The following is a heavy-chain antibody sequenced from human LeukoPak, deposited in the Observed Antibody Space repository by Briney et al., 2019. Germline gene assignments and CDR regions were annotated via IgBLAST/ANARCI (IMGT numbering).Heavy chain of an antibody. CDR1: GFTFSSYI. V-gene: IGHV4-34*01. D-gene: IGHD6-13*01. J-gene: IGHJ4*02. CDR3: ARDLRYSSSWSDY. Sequence: PGGSLRLSCAASGFTFSSYIMNWVRQPPGKGLEWIGEINHSGSTNYNPSLKSRVTISVDTSKNQFSLKLSSVTAADTAVYYCARDLRYSSSWSDYWGQGTLVTVSS. CDR2: INHSGST.